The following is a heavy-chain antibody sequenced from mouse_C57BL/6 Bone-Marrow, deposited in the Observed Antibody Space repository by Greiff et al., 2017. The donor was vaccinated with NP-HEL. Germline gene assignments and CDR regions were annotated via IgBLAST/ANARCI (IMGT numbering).Heavy chain of an antibody. CDR3: ARWNGYFPFAY. CDR2: INPSSGYT. Sequence: VQLQQSGAELARPGTSVKMSCKASGYTFTSYTMPWVKQRPGQGLEWIGYINPSSGYTKYNQKFKDKATLTADKSSSTAYMQLSSLTSEDSAVYYCARWNGYFPFAYWGQGTLVTVSA. CDR1: GYTFTSYT. V-gene: IGHV1-4*01. D-gene: IGHD2-3*01. J-gene: IGHJ3*01.